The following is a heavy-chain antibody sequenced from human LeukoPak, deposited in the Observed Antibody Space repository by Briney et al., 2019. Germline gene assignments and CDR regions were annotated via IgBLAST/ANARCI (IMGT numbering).Heavy chain of an antibody. J-gene: IGHJ4*02. CDR3: ARDQSRDIRVDFDY. V-gene: IGHV1-3*01. D-gene: IGHD2-15*01. CDR2: IDGGNGDT. Sequence: ASVKVSCKTSGYTFGKYAIHWVRQAPGQRFEWMGWIDGGNGDTRFSQKFQDRVSFTRDTFATTVYMEVTSLRSEDTAVYYRARDQSRDIRVDFDYWGQGTLVTVSS. CDR1: GYTFGKYA.